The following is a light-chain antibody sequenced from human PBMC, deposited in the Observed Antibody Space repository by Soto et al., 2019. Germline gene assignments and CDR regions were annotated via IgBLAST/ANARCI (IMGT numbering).Light chain of an antibody. CDR2: AAS. Sequence: DIQMTQSPSSVSASVGDRVTITCRASQGINNWLAWYQQKPGKAPKLLIFAASTLQGGVPSRFSGSASGTDFILTISSLQSEDFANYYCQQANSFPLTFGGGTKVEIK. CDR3: QQANSFPLT. V-gene: IGKV1-12*01. J-gene: IGKJ4*01. CDR1: QGINNW.